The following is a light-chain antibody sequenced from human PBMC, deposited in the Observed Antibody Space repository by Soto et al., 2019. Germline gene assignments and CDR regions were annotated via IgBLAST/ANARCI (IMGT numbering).Light chain of an antibody. Sequence: DIQMTQSPSTLSASVGDRVTITCQASQDITNYLHWFQQKPGKAPKLLIYDASNLETGVPSRFSGSGSGTDFTFTISSLQPEDIATYYCQQYDNLPLTFGGGTKV. CDR3: QQYDNLPLT. CDR1: QDITNY. CDR2: DAS. V-gene: IGKV1-33*01. J-gene: IGKJ4*01.